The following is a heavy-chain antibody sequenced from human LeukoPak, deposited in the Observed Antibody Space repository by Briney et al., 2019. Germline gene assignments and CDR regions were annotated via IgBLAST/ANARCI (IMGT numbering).Heavy chain of an antibody. D-gene: IGHD6-19*01. J-gene: IGHJ6*02. CDR2: VHYSGSA. CDR1: GGSISIYY. V-gene: IGHV4-59*01. Sequence: SETLSLTCTVSGGSISIYYWSWIRQPPGKGLEWIAYVHYSGSASYNPSLESRVTISLDKSQNQFSLELTSVTAADTAVYYCARNRGWYATDVWGQGAAVTVSS. CDR3: ARNRGWYATDV.